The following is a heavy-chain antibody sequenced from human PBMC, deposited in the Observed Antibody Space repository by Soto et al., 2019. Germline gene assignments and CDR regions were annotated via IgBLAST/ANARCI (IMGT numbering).Heavy chain of an antibody. J-gene: IGHJ4*02. V-gene: IGHV1-24*01. CDR3: ATGPRIAAAGTLDSENYFDY. CDR2: FDPEDGET. CDR1: GGTFSSYA. Sequence: ASVQVSCKASGGTFSSYAISWVRQAPGKGLEWMGGFDPEDGETIYAQKFQGRVTMTEDTSTDTAYMELSSLRSEDTAVYYCATGPRIAAAGTLDSENYFDYWGQGTLVTVSS. D-gene: IGHD6-13*01.